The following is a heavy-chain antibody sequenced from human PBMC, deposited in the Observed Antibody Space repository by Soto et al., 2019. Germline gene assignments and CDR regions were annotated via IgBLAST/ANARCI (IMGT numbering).Heavy chain of an antibody. CDR3: ARADILTGVRPLYYYGMDV. J-gene: IGHJ6*02. CDR2: INPSGGST. V-gene: IGHV1-46*01. CDR1: GYTFTSYY. D-gene: IGHD3-9*01. Sequence: ASVKVSCKXSGYTFTSYYMHWVRQAPGQGLEWMGIINPSGGSTSYAQKFQGRVTMTRDTSTSTVYMELSSLRSEDTAVYYCARADILTGVRPLYYYGMDVWGQGTTVTVSS.